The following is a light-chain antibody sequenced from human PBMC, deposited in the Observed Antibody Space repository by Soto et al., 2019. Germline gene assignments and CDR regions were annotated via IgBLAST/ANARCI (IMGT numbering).Light chain of an antibody. Sequence: DVQMSKSPSSLSASVGDRVTITCQASQDISSYLAWYQQKPGKAPKLLIYAASTLQSGVPSRFSGSGPGTEFTLTISRLQPEDFATYYCQQGYSIHALTFGGGTKV. CDR1: QDISSY. CDR3: QQGYSIHALT. V-gene: IGKV1-9*01. CDR2: AAS. J-gene: IGKJ4*01.